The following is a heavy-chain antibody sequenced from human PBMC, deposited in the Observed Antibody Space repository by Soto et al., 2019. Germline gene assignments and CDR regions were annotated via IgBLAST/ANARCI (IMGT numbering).Heavy chain of an antibody. Sequence: HPGGSLRLSCAASGFTFSSDGMHWVRQAPGKGLEWVAVISYDGSNKYYADSVKGRFTISRDNSKNTLYLQMNSLRAEDTAVYYCAKDRVVLMVYETYYYYYYGMDVWGQGTTVTVS. CDR1: GFTFSSDG. CDR2: ISYDGSNK. V-gene: IGHV3-30*18. CDR3: AKDRVVLMVYETYYYYYYGMDV. J-gene: IGHJ6*02. D-gene: IGHD2-8*01.